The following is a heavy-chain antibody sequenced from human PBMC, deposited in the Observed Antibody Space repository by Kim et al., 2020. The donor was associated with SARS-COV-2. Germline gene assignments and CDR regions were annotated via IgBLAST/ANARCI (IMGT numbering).Heavy chain of an antibody. CDR2: ISSSSSTI. Sequence: GGSLRLSCAASGFTFSSYSMNWVRQAPGKGLEWVSYISSSSSTIYYADSVKGRFTISRDNAKNSLYLQMNSLRDEDTAVYYCARDPPITMVRGVITGNRYFDYWGQGTLVTVSS. J-gene: IGHJ4*02. CDR3: ARDPPITMVRGVITGNRYFDY. CDR1: GFTFSSYS. V-gene: IGHV3-48*02. D-gene: IGHD3-10*01.